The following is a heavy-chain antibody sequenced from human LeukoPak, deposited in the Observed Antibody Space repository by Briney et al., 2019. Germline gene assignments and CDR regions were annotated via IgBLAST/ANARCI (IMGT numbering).Heavy chain of an antibody. Sequence: GASVMVSCKASGGTFSSYAISWVRQAPGQGLGWMGGIIPILGTANYAQKFQGRVTITADESTSTAYMELSSLRSEDTAVYYCARDTRWFGESDYYYYGMDVWGKGTTVTVSS. CDR3: ARDTRWFGESDYYYYGMDV. V-gene: IGHV1-69*13. CDR2: IIPILGTA. J-gene: IGHJ6*04. CDR1: GGTFSSYA. D-gene: IGHD3-10*01.